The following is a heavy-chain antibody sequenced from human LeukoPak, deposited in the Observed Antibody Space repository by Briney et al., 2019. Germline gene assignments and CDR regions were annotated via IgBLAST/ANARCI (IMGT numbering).Heavy chain of an antibody. J-gene: IGHJ2*01. D-gene: IGHD4-17*01. CDR1: GYSFTSYW. CDR2: IYPGDSDT. Sequence: GESLKISCKASGYSFTSYWIGWVRQLPGKGLEWMGIIYPGDSDTRYSPSFQGQVTISADKSISTAYLQWSSLKASDTAMYYCARLYYGDYGYFDLWGRGTLVTVSS. CDR3: ARLYYGDYGYFDL. V-gene: IGHV5-51*01.